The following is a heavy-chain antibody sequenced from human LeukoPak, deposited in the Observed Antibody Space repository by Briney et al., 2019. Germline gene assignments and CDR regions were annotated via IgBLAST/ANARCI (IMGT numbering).Heavy chain of an antibody. J-gene: IGHJ4*02. CDR3: AKDVAVAGTAIFDY. Sequence: GGSLGLSCAASGFTFSSYAMSWVRQAPGKGLEWVSAISGSGGSTYYADSVKGRFTISRDNSKNTLYLQMNSLRAEDTAVYYCAKDVAVAGTAIFDYWGQGTLVTVSS. D-gene: IGHD6-19*01. CDR2: ISGSGGST. CDR1: GFTFSSYA. V-gene: IGHV3-23*01.